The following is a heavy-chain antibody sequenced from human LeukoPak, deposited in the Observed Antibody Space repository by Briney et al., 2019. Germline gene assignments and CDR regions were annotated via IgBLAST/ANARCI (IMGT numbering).Heavy chain of an antibody. Sequence: ASVKGSCKASGYTFTGYYMHWVRQAPGQGLEWMGWINPNSGGTNYAQKFQGRVTMTRDTSISTAYMELSRLRSDDTAVYYCARDRYYGSGSLDAFDIWGQGTMVTVSS. V-gene: IGHV1-2*02. D-gene: IGHD3-10*01. CDR2: INPNSGGT. CDR3: ARDRYYGSGSLDAFDI. J-gene: IGHJ3*02. CDR1: GYTFTGYY.